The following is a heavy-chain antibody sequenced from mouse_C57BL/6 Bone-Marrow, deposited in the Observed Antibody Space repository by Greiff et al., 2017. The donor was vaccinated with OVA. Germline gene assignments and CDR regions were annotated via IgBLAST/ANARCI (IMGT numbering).Heavy chain of an antibody. V-gene: IGHV5-12*01. CDR3: ARRTGYGPYAMDD. CDR1: GFTFSDYY. Sequence: EVHLVESGGGLVQPGGSLKLSCAASGFTFSDYYMYWVRQTPEKRLEWVAYISNGGGSTYYPDTVKGRFTISRDNAKNTLYLQMSRLKSEDTAMYYCARRTGYGPYAMDDWGLGTSVTVSS. J-gene: IGHJ4*01. D-gene: IGHD3-2*02. CDR2: ISNGGGST.